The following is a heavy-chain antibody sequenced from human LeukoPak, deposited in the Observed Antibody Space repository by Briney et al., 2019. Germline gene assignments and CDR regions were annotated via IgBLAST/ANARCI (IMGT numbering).Heavy chain of an antibody. V-gene: IGHV1-8*01. J-gene: IGHJ5*02. CDR2: MNPNSGNT. CDR1: GYTFTSYD. D-gene: IGHD2-15*01. Sequence: ASVKVSCKASGYTFTSYDINWVRQATGQGLEWMGWMNPNSGNTGYAQKFQGRVTMTRNTSISTAYMELSSLRSEDTAVHYCARTHQSYCSGGSCYSGNWFDPWGQGTLVTVSS. CDR3: ARTHQSYCSGGSCYSGNWFDP.